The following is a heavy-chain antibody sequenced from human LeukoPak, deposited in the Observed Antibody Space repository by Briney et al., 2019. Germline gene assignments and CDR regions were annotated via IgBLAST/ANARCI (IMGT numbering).Heavy chain of an antibody. CDR2: IHSGGST. V-gene: IGHV3-53*05. CDR3: AKEEAADVDAFDI. CDR1: GFTVSSNY. D-gene: IGHD6-13*01. J-gene: IGHJ3*02. Sequence: GGSLRLSCAASGFTVSSNYLSWVRQAPGKGLEWVSVIHSGGSTYYVDSVKGRFTISRDNSKNTLYLQMSSLRAEDTAVYYCAKEEAADVDAFDIWGQGTIVSVSS.